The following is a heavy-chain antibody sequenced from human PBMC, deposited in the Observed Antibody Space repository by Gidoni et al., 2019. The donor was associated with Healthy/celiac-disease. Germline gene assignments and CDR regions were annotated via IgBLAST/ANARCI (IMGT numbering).Heavy chain of an antibody. Sequence: QVQLVQSGSELKKPGASVKVSCKASGYTFTSYAMNWVRQAPGQGLEWMGWINTNTGNPTYAQGFTGRFVFSLDTSVSTAYLQISSLKAEDTAVYYCARAPRDYDILTGYYNAPVRYYFDYWGQGTLVTVSS. CDR1: GYTFTSYA. V-gene: IGHV7-4-1*02. J-gene: IGHJ4*02. D-gene: IGHD3-9*01. CDR3: ARAPRDYDILTGYYNAPVRYYFDY. CDR2: INTNTGNP.